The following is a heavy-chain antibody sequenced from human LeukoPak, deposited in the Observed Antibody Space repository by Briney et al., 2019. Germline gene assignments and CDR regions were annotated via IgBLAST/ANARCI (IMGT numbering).Heavy chain of an antibody. Sequence: SETLSLTCTVSGGSVSSGGHYWNWIRQHPEKGLEWIDYIHYTGPTQYNPSLKSRVTISVDTSNNEISLNMRSVTAADTAIYYCARGPLRGVMSDAFDIWGQGTKVTVSS. V-gene: IGHV4-31*03. D-gene: IGHD3-10*01. CDR3: ARGPLRGVMSDAFDI. CDR1: GGSVSSGGHY. J-gene: IGHJ3*02. CDR2: IHYTGPT.